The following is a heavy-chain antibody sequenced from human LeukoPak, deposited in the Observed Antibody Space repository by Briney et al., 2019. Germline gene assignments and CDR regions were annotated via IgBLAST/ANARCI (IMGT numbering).Heavy chain of an antibody. Sequence: PGGSLRLSCAVSGITLSNYGMSWVRQAPGKGLEWVAGISDSGGRTKYADSVKGRFTISRDNSKNTLYLQMNSLRAEDPAVYFCAKRGVVIRVILVGFHKEAYYFDSWGQGALVTVSS. CDR2: ISDSGGRT. V-gene: IGHV3-23*01. D-gene: IGHD3-22*01. J-gene: IGHJ4*02. CDR3: AKRGVVIRVILVGFHKEAYYFDS. CDR1: GITLSNYG.